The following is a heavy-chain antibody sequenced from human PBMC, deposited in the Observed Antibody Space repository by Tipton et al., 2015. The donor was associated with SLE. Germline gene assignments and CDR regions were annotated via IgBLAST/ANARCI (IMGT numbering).Heavy chain of an antibody. Sequence: TLSLTCTVSGASISTSYWSWIRQPPGQGLECIGSIYYSVSTTFNPSLKSRLTISADTSKKEFSLTLNSVTAADTAVYYCAKRAHIVIGRGYFDFWGRGILVTVSS. CDR3: AKRAHIVIGRGYFDF. V-gene: IGHV4-59*08. D-gene: IGHD2-15*01. J-gene: IGHJ4*02. CDR2: IYYSVST. CDR1: GASISTSY.